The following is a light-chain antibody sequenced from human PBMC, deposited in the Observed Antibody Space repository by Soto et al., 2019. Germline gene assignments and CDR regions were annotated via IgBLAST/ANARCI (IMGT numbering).Light chain of an antibody. CDR3: QQSYNTPWT. CDR1: QSITSF. Sequence: DIQMTQSPSSLSASVGDRVTITCRASQSITSFLNWYQHKPGKAPKLLIYAASSLQSGVPSRFSGSGSGTDFTLTISSLQPDDFTTYYCQQSYNTPWTFDQGTKVEI. V-gene: IGKV1-39*01. J-gene: IGKJ1*01. CDR2: AAS.